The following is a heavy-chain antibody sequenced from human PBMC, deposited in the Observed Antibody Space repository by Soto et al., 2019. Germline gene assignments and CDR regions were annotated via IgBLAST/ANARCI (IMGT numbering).Heavy chain of an antibody. Sequence: EVQLLESGGGLVQPGGSLRLSCAASGFTFSSYAMSWVRQAPGSGLEWVSAISGSGGTTYYGYSVRGRFTVSRDNSRDTLYLQMNSLRADDTALYYCARNCGGDCYTNFDYWGQGTLVTVSS. CDR2: ISGSGGTT. CDR3: ARNCGGDCYTNFDY. V-gene: IGHV3-23*01. J-gene: IGHJ4*02. CDR1: GFTFSSYA. D-gene: IGHD2-21*02.